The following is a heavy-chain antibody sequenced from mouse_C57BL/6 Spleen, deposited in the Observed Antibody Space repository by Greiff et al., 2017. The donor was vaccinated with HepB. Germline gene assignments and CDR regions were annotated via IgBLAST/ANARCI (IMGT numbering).Heavy chain of an antibody. D-gene: IGHD2-5*01. CDR1: GYTFTDYE. CDR2: IDPETGGT. J-gene: IGHJ4*01. Sequence: QVQLQQSGAELVRPGASVTLSCKASGYTFTDYEMHWVKQTPVHGLEWIGAIDPETGGTAYNQKFKGKAILTADKSSSTAYMELRSLTSEDSAVYYCTRVRDYSNYEAMDYWGQGTSGTVSS. CDR3: TRVRDYSNYEAMDY. V-gene: IGHV1-15*01.